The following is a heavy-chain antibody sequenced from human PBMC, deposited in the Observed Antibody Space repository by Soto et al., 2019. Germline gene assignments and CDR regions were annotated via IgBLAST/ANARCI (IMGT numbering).Heavy chain of an antibody. D-gene: IGHD2-15*01. CDR3: AKDLPHLIGYCSGGSCSDAFDI. V-gene: IGHV3-23*01. J-gene: IGHJ3*02. CDR1: GFTFSSYA. Sequence: PGGSLRLSCAASGFTFSSYAMSWVRQAPGKGLEWVSAISGSGGSTYYADSVKGRFTISRDNSKNTLYLQMNSLRAEDTAVYYCAKDLPHLIGYCSGGSCSDAFDIWGQGTMVTVSS. CDR2: ISGSGGST.